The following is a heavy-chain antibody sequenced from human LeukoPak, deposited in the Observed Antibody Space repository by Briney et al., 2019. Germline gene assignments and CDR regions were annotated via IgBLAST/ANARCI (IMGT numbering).Heavy chain of an antibody. CDR1: GFTFSSYW. Sequence: GGSLRLSCAASGFTFSSYWMSWVRQAPGKGLEWVANIKQDGSEKYYVDSVKGRFTISRDNAKNSLYLQMNSLRAEDTAVYYCARVKGSIAAAGTWYFDYWGQGTLVTVSS. J-gene: IGHJ4*02. V-gene: IGHV3-7*01. D-gene: IGHD6-13*01. CDR3: ARVKGSIAAAGTWYFDY. CDR2: IKQDGSEK.